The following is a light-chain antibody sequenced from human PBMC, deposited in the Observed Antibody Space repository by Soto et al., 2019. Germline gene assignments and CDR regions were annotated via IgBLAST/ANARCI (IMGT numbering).Light chain of an antibody. CDR3: HVWDSTADHQGV. Sequence: SYVLTQPPSVSAAPGQTARITCGGNNIGSKSVHWYQQRPGQAPVLVVYDDSDRPSGIPERFSGSNSGNTATLTISRVEAGDEADYYRHVWDSTADHQGVFGGGTKLTVL. V-gene: IGLV3-21*02. CDR1: NIGSKS. CDR2: DDS. J-gene: IGLJ2*01.